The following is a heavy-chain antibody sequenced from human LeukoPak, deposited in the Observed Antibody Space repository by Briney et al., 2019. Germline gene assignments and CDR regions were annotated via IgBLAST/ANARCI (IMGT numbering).Heavy chain of an antibody. CDR3: ASPAVAGTPDAFDI. CDR1: GGTFSSYA. V-gene: IGHV1-69*13. J-gene: IGHJ3*02. Sequence: VASVKVSCKASGGTFSSYAISWVRQAPGQGLEWMGGIIPIFGTANYAQKFQGRVTIAADESTSTACMELSSLRSEDTAVYYCASPAVAGTPDAFDIWGQGTMVTVSS. CDR2: IIPIFGTA. D-gene: IGHD6-19*01.